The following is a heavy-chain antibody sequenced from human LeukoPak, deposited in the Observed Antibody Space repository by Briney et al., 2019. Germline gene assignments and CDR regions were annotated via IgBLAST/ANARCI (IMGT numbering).Heavy chain of an antibody. CDR3: AKGQETESRLDS. CDR2: IRHSDGNT. J-gene: IGHJ4*02. D-gene: IGHD1-1*01. CDR1: GFTFNIYT. Sequence: PGESLRLSCAASGFTFNIYTMYWVRQAPGKGLEWVSGIRHSDGNTYYADSVKGRFTISSDKSKNILFLQMNSLRAEDTALYYCAKGQETESRLDSWGQGTLVTVSS. V-gene: IGHV3-23*01.